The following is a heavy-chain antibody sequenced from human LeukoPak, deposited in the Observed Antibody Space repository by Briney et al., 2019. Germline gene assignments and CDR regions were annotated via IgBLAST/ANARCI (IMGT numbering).Heavy chain of an antibody. D-gene: IGHD1-14*01. CDR1: GFTFSSYG. Sequence: QPGGSLRLSCAASGFTFSSYGMSWVRQAPGKGLEWVSAITESGDYTYYADSVKGRFTISRDNSENTMYLQMNSLRAEDTAVYYCASGKTSFDYWGQGTLVTVSS. CDR2: ITESGDYT. CDR3: ASGKTSFDY. J-gene: IGHJ4*02. V-gene: IGHV3-23*01.